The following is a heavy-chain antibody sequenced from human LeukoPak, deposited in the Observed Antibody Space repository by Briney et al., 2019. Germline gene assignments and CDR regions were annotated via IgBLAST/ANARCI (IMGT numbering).Heavy chain of an antibody. V-gene: IGHV4-59*01. CDR3: ARETGDCSSTSCPPGGFDP. CDR1: GGSLSSYY. D-gene: IGHD2-2*01. Sequence: SETLSLTCTVSGGSLSSYYWSWIRQPPGKGLEWIGYIYYSGSTNYNPSLKSRVTISVDTSKNQFSLKLSSVTAADTAVYYCARETGDCSSTSCPPGGFDPWGQGTLVTVSS. J-gene: IGHJ5*02. CDR2: IYYSGST.